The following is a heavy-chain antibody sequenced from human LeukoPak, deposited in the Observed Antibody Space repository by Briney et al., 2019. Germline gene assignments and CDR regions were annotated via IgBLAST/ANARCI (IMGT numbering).Heavy chain of an antibody. CDR1: GGSISSNSYY. J-gene: IGHJ5*02. CDR3: ARRGMVRGVSWFDP. D-gene: IGHD3-10*01. Sequence: SETLSLTCTVSGGSISSNSYYWGWIRQPPGKGLEWIGSIYYSGSTYYNPSLKSRVTISVDTSKNQFSLKLSSVTAADTAVYYCARRGMVRGVSWFDPWGQGTLVTVSS. V-gene: IGHV4-39*07. CDR2: IYYSGST.